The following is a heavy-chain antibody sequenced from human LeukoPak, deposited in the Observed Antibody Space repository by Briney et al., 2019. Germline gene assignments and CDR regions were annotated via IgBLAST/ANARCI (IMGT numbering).Heavy chain of an antibody. Sequence: ASVKVACKASGYTFTGYYMHWVRQAPGQGLEWMGWINPNSGDTNYAQKFQGRVTMTRDTSISTAYMEVSRLRSDDTAVYYCARDGTMDVWGQGTTVTVSS. CDR2: INPNSGDT. D-gene: IGHD1-14*01. CDR3: ARDGTMDV. V-gene: IGHV1-2*02. J-gene: IGHJ6*02. CDR1: GYTFTGYY.